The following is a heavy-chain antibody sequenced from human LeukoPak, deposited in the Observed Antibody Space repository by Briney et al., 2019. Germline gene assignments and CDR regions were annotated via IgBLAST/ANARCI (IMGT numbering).Heavy chain of an antibody. Sequence: ASVKVSCKASAYTFTGYYMHWVRQAPGQRLERMAWINPERGGTNYAQTFQGRGTKTRDKAISTSNSGVGKSRSDNPTTHNCAREGSGWYGNFDYWGQGTLVTVSS. CDR2: INPERGGT. CDR1: AYTFTGYY. V-gene: IGHV1-2*02. D-gene: IGHD6-19*01. CDR3: AREGSGWYGNFDY. J-gene: IGHJ4*02.